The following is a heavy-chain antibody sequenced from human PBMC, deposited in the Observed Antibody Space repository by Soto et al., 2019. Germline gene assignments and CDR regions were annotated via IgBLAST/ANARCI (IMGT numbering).Heavy chain of an antibody. D-gene: IGHD6-13*01. V-gene: IGHV1-69*13. CDR2: IIPIFGTA. CDR1: VAPFIKYA. Sequence: SVKDSCKASVAPFIKYAIIGVPQAPGQGLEWMGGIIPIFGTANYAQKFQGRVTITADESTSTADMELSSLGSEDTAVYYCARDGWPRSRSSLGYYYYGMDVWGQGTTVTVSS. CDR3: ARDGWPRSRSSLGYYYYGMDV. J-gene: IGHJ6*02.